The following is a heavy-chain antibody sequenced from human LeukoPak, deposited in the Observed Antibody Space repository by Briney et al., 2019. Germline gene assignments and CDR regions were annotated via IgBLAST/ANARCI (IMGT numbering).Heavy chain of an antibody. CDR2: ISWDGRT. V-gene: IGHV3-43*01. CDR3: AKGPSRCVGCDAFDI. Sequence: TGGSLRLSCAASGFIFDDYSLHWIRQPPGKGLEWVSLISWDGRTYYADSVKGRFTISRDNSKNSLYLQMNSLRTEDTALYYCAKGPSRCVGCDAFDICGQGTMVTVS. J-gene: IGHJ3*02. D-gene: IGHD3-10*01. CDR1: GFIFDDYS.